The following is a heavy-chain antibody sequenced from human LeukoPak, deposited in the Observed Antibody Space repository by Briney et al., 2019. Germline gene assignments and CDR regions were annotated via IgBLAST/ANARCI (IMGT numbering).Heavy chain of an antibody. CDR1: GFTFSSYA. J-gene: IGHJ3*02. Sequence: GGPLRLSCAASGFTFSSYAMRWVRQAPGKGLEWVSAISGSGGSTYYADSVKGRFNISRDNSKNTLYLQMNSLRAEDTAVYYCAKASSLWFGELFDAFDIWGQGTMVTVSS. CDR3: AKASSLWFGELFDAFDI. V-gene: IGHV3-23*01. CDR2: ISGSGGST. D-gene: IGHD3-10*01.